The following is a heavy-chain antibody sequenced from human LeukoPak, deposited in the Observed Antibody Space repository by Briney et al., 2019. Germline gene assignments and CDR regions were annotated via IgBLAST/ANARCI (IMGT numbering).Heavy chain of an antibody. D-gene: IGHD3-10*01. Sequence: AAVQVSRKSSGFTFTGYYIYWVRQAPGQGLEWMGWINPNRVGTIYALTFQGRVTMTSDTSISTAYMELRWLRSDDTAVYYSARGPRYGSGNYYNDYWGQGTLVTVSS. V-gene: IGHV1-2*02. CDR3: ARGPRYGSGNYYNDY. CDR2: INPNRVGT. CDR1: GFTFTGYY. J-gene: IGHJ4*02.